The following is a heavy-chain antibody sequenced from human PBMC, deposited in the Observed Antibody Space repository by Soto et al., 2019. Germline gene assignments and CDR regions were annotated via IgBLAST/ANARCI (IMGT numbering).Heavy chain of an antibody. CDR1: GGSFSGYY. CDR2: INHSGST. V-gene: IGHV4-34*01. CDR3: ARGSAFSQSYFDY. D-gene: IGHD3-3*02. J-gene: IGHJ4*02. Sequence: PSETLSLTCAVYGGSFSGYYWSWIRQPPGKGLEWIGEINHSGSTNYNPSLKSRVTISVDTSKNQFSLKLSSVTAADTAVYYCARGSAFSQSYFDYWGQGTLVTVSS.